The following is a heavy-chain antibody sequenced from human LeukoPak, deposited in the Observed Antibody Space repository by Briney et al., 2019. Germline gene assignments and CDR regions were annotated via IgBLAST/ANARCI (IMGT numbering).Heavy chain of an antibody. J-gene: IGHJ3*02. V-gene: IGHV4-34*01. CDR2: INHSGST. Sequence: SETLSLTCAVYGGSFSGYYWSWIRQPPGKGLEWIEEINHSGSTNYNPSLKSRVTISVDTSKNQFSLKLSSVTAADTAVYYCARGLYYDSSGSVNAFDIWGQGTMVTVSS. CDR3: ARGLYYDSSGSVNAFDI. CDR1: GGSFSGYY. D-gene: IGHD3-22*01.